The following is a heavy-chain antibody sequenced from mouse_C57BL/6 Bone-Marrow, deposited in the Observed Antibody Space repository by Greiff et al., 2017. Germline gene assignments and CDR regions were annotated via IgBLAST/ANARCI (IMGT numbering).Heavy chain of an antibody. Sequence: EVKLMASEGGLVQPGSSMKLSCTASGFTFSDYYMAWVRQVPEKGLEWVANINYDGSSTYYLDSLKSSYIISRDNAKNILYLQMSSLKSEDTATYYCSRAGYLYYFDYWGQGTTLTVSS. CDR2: INYDGSST. D-gene: IGHD2-3*01. CDR1: GFTFSDYY. V-gene: IGHV5-16*01. CDR3: SRAGYLYYFDY. J-gene: IGHJ2*01.